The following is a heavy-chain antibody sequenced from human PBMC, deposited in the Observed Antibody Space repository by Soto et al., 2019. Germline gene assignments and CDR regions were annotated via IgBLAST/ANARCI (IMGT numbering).Heavy chain of an antibody. D-gene: IGHD3-22*01. J-gene: IGHJ6*02. Sequence: PGGSLRLSCAASGFTFSSYGMHWVRQAPGKGLEWVAVIWYDGSNKYYADSVKGRFTISRDNSKNTLYLQMNSLRAEDTAVYYCARSAKRLFAQRKYYYGMDVWGQGTTVTVSS. CDR3: ARSAKRLFAQRKYYYGMDV. CDR2: IWYDGSNK. CDR1: GFTFSSYG. V-gene: IGHV3-33*01.